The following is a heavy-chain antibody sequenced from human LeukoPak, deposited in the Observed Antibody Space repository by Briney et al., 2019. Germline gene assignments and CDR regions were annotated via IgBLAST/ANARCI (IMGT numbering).Heavy chain of an antibody. Sequence: GGSLRLSCAASGSTFSTDAMHWVRQAPGKGLEWVAVISDDGSKIYYADSVKGRFTISRDNSKNTLYLQMNSLRAEDTAVYYCAKDLGWAGTTGYFDYWGQGTLVTVSS. J-gene: IGHJ4*02. CDR2: ISDDGSKI. CDR3: AKDLGWAGTTGYFDY. CDR1: GSTFSTDA. V-gene: IGHV3-30*04. D-gene: IGHD1-1*01.